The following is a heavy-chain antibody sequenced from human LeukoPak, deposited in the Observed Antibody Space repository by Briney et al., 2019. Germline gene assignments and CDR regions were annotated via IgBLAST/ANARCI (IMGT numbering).Heavy chain of an antibody. V-gene: IGHV4-30-4*01. CDR1: GDSISSGDYY. CDR3: AGAVTGYYLSHYYFPY. J-gene: IGHJ4*02. D-gene: IGHD3-9*01. Sequence: SETLSLTCTVSGDSISSGDYYWTWNRQPPGKGLEWIGYIYYNGITYYNPSLKSRVIISVDQPKKQFSLKLSSVTAADTAVYYCAGAVTGYYLSHYYFPYWGRGTLVTVSS. CDR2: IYYNGIT.